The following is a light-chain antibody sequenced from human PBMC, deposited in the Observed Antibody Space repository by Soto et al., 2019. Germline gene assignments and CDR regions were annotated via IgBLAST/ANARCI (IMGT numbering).Light chain of an antibody. CDR1: SSNIGSNT. V-gene: IGLV1-44*01. CDR2: SNN. CDR3: AAWDGSLNGWV. Sequence: QSVLTQPPSASGTPGQRVTISCSGSSSNIGSNTVNWYQQLPGTAPKLLIYSNNQRPSGVPDRFSGSKSGTSASLAISGLQSEGEGDYYCAAWDGSLNGWVFGGGTKLTVL. J-gene: IGLJ3*02.